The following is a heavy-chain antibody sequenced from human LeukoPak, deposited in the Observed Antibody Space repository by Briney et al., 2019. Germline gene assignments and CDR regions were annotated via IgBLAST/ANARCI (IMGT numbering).Heavy chain of an antibody. V-gene: IGHV4-34*01. J-gene: IGHJ4*02. CDR1: GGSFSGYY. CDR2: INHSGST. CDR3: ARDRSSGCFDY. Sequence: SETLSLTCADYGGSFSGYYWSWIRQPPGKGLEWIGEINHSGSTNYNPSLKSRVTISVDTSKNQFSLKLSSVTAADTAVYYCARDRSSGCFDYWGQGTLVTVSS. D-gene: IGHD6-19*01.